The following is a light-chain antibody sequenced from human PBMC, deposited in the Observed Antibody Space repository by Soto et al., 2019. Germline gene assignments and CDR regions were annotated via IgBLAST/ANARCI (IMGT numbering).Light chain of an antibody. Sequence: DVQMTQSPSSLSASVGDRVTITCRASQSISSYLNWYQQKPGRAPRLLIYAVSILQSGVPSRFSGSGSGIDFTLTISGLHPEDVAVYYCQQSHRALLTFGGGTTVEIK. CDR3: QQSHRALLT. CDR2: AVS. CDR1: QSISSY. J-gene: IGKJ4*01. V-gene: IGKV1-39*01.